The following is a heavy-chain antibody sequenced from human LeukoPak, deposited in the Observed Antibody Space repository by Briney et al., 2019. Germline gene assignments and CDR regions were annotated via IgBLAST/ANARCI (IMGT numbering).Heavy chain of an antibody. J-gene: IGHJ4*02. V-gene: IGHV3-48*03. CDR2: ISSSGSTI. D-gene: IGHD3-22*01. Sequence: GGSLRLSCAASGFTFSSYEMNWVRQAPGKGLEWVSYISSSGSTIYYADSVKGRFTISRDNAKNSLYLQMNSLRAEDTAVYYCARGHYYDSSGRFDYWGQGTLVTVSS. CDR1: GFTFSSYE. CDR3: ARGHYYDSSGRFDY.